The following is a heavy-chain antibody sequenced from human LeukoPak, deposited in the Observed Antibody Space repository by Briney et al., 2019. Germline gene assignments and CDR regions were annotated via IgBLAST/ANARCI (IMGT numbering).Heavy chain of an antibody. D-gene: IGHD6-13*01. CDR3: ARHVGSSWIFDY. V-gene: IGHV4-59*08. CDR2: IYYSGST. Sequence: SETLSLTCTVSGVSISSHYWSWIRQPPGKGLEWIGYIYYSGSTNYNPSLKSRVTISVDTSKNQFSLKLSSVTAADTAVYYCARHVGSSWIFDYWGQGTLVTVSS. CDR1: GVSISSHY. J-gene: IGHJ4*02.